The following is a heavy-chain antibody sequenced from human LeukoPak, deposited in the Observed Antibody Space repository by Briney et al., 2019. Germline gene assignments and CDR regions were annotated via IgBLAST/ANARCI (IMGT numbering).Heavy chain of an antibody. CDR2: ISGSGGST. J-gene: IGHJ6*02. D-gene: IGHD2-2*02. CDR3: ARDGSEDIVVVPAAIKYGMDV. CDR1: GFTFSSYA. Sequence: GGSLRLSCAASGFTFSSYAMSWVRQAPGKGLEWVSAISGSGGSTYYADSVKGRFTISRDNSKNTLYLQMNSLRAEDTAVYYCARDGSEDIVVVPAAIKYGMDVWGQGTTVTVSS. V-gene: IGHV3-23*01.